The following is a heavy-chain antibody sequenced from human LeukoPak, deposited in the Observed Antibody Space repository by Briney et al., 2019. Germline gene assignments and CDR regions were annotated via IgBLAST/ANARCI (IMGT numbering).Heavy chain of an antibody. CDR1: GFTVSSNY. CDR2: IYSGGST. Sequence: GGSLRLSCAASGFTVSSNYMSWVRQAPGKGLEWVSVIYSGGSTYYADSVKGRFTISRDNSKNTLYLQMNSLRAEDSAVYYCASPIRDHILTGGVYYYGMDVWGQGTTVTVSS. J-gene: IGHJ6*02. V-gene: IGHV3-53*01. D-gene: IGHD3-9*01. CDR3: ASPIRDHILTGGVYYYGMDV.